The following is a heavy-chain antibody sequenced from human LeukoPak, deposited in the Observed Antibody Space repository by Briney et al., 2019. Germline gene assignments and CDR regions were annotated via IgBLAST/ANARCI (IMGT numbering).Heavy chain of an antibody. CDR1: GYSLTNHY. Sequence: SETLSLTCAVYGYSLTNHYWIWIRRPPGKGLEWIGYIYYSGSTNYNPSLKSRVTISVDTSKNQFSLKLSSVTAADTAVYYCARRADGSGSYYPGWFDPWGQGTLVTVSS. CDR2: IYYSGST. CDR3: ARRADGSGSYYPGWFDP. V-gene: IGHV4-59*08. D-gene: IGHD3-10*01. J-gene: IGHJ5*02.